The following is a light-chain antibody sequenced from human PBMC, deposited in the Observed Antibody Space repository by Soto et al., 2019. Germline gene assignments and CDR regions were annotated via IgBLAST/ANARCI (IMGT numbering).Light chain of an antibody. CDR3: HQYNTYSDT. CDR2: DAS. J-gene: IGKJ2*01. CDR1: QSISTS. Sequence: DIQMTQSPSTLSASVGDRVTITCRASQSISTSLAWYQQKPGKAPKLLIYDASSLHTGVPSRFSGSGSGTDFTLTISGLQPDDFATYYCHQYNTYSDTFXQGTKVDIK. V-gene: IGKV1-5*01.